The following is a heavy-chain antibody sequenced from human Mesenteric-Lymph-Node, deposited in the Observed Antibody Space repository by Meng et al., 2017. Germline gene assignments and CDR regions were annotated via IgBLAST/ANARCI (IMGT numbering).Heavy chain of an antibody. CDR2: ISAYNGNT. D-gene: IGHD3-3*01. CDR1: GYTFTSYG. Sequence: QVQLVQAGAEVKRPGAAVKVSCKASGYTFTSYGISWVRQAPGQGLEWMGWISAYNGNTNYAQKLQGRVTMTTDTSTSTAYMELRSLRSDDTAVYYCARGGPNDFWSGYLDYWGQGTLVTVSS. J-gene: IGHJ4*02. CDR3: ARGGPNDFWSGYLDY. V-gene: IGHV1-18*01.